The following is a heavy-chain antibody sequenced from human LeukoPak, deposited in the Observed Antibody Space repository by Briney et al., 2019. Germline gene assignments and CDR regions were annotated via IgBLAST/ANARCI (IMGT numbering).Heavy chain of an antibody. V-gene: IGHV4-59*01. Sequence: SETLSLTCIVSGGSIRSYDWSWIRQPPGKGLEWIGYISYTGSTNYNPSLKSRVTMSRDTPKNQFSLKLSSVTAADTAVYYCVRVGGSPLGALDIWGQGTMVTVSS. CDR3: VRVGGSPLGALDI. CDR1: GGSIRSYD. D-gene: IGHD1-14*01. J-gene: IGHJ3*02. CDR2: ISYTGST.